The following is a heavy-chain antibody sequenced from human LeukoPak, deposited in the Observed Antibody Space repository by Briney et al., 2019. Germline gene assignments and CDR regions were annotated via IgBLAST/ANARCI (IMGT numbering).Heavy chain of an antibody. V-gene: IGHV3-23*01. CDR2: INAGGVTT. Sequence: PGGSLRLSCAASGFTFNSYAMSWVRQFPGKGLEWVSSINAGGVTTYYADSVKGRFTISRDNSKNTLYLQMNSLRGEDTAVYYCAKDREGTIADYFDYWGQGTLVTVSS. CDR1: GFTFNSYA. CDR3: AKDREGTIADYFDY. J-gene: IGHJ4*02. D-gene: IGHD1-7*01.